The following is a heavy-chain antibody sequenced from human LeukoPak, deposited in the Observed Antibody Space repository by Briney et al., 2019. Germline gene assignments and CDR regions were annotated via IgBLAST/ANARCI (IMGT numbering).Heavy chain of an antibody. CDR2: IYYTGST. V-gene: IGHV4-39*07. CDR3: ARKEYSTSSDY. Sequence: SETLSLTCTVSGGSISSSSYYWGWIRQPPGKGLEWIGSIYYTGSTYYNPSLRSRVTISIDTSKNQFSLNLNSVTAADTAVYYCARKEYSTSSDYWGQGTLVTVSS. J-gene: IGHJ4*02. CDR1: GGSISSSSYY. D-gene: IGHD6-6*01.